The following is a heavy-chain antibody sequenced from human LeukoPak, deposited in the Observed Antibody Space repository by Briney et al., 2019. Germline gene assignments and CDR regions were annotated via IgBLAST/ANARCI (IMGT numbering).Heavy chain of an antibody. CDR3: TKGLDYGDPFNFDF. D-gene: IGHD4-17*01. V-gene: IGHV1-2*02. J-gene: IGHJ4*02. CDR1: GYTFSAYY. CDR2: INPYSGAS. Sequence: GASVKVSCKASGYTFSAYYIHWVRQAPGQGLEWMGWINPYSGASKSAQKFQGRVTMAGDTSISTAFMELSRLRSDDTAVYYCTKGLDYGDPFNFDFWGQGTLVTVSS.